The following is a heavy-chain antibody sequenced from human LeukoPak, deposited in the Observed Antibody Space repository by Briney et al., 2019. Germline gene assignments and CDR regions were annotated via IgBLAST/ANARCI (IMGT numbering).Heavy chain of an antibody. J-gene: IGHJ5*02. CDR3: ARHPSQYCSGISCYKGSYNWFDP. Sequence: SETLSLTCTVSGGSIRSRNNYWGWIRQPPGKGLEWIGRVFYTGSTNYNPALESRFTISVDTSKNQFSLKLSSVTAADTAVYYCARHPSQYCSGISCYKGSYNWFDPWGQGTLVTVSS. V-gene: IGHV4-39*01. CDR1: GGSIRSRNNY. CDR2: VFYTGST. D-gene: IGHD2-2*02.